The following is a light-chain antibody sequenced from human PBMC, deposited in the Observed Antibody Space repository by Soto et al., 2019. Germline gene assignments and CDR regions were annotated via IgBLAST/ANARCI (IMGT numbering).Light chain of an antibody. CDR3: EQSYIVPRT. Sequence: DIQMTQSPSSLSASVGDRVTISCRTSQTVSNHLNWYQQKPGRAPQLLIYTASTLQSGVPSRFSGSGSGTDFTLTISSLQPEDFVTYYCEQSYIVPRTFGQGTKV. CDR2: TAS. V-gene: IGKV1-39*01. J-gene: IGKJ1*01. CDR1: QTVSNH.